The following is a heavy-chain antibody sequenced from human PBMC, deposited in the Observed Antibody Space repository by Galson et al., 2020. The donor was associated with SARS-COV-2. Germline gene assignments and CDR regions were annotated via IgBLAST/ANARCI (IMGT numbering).Heavy chain of an antibody. J-gene: IGHJ6*02. CDR2: ISYDGSNK. CDR3: ARWGSQARMDV. Sequence: GGSLRLSCAASGFTFSSYAMHWVRQAPGKGLEWVAVISYDGSNKYYADSVKGQFTISRDNSKNTLYLQMNSLRAEDTAVYYCARWGSQARMDVWGQGTTVTVSS. V-gene: IGHV3-30-3*01. D-gene: IGHD3-16*01. CDR1: GFTFSSYA.